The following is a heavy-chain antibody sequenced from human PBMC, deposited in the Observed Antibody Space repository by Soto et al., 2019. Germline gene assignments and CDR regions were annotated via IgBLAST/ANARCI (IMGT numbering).Heavy chain of an antibody. CDR1: GYTF. V-gene: IGHV1-46*01. CDR2: INPSGGST. J-gene: IGHJ4*02. D-gene: IGHD6-13*01. Sequence: QVQLVQSGAEVKKPGASVKVSCKASGYTFVHWVRQAPGQGLEWMGIINPSGGSTNYAQKFQGRVTLTRDTSTSTVYMEVSSLKSEDTAIYYCARNLAAGDVRGQGTLVTVSS. CDR3: ARNLAAGDV.